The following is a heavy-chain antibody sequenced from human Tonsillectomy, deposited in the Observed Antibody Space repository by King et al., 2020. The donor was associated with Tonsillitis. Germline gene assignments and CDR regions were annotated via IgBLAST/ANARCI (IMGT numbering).Heavy chain of an antibody. Sequence: QLVQSGGGLVQPGGSLRLSCAASGFTFSSHWMHWVRQAPGKGLVWVSRINSDGSSTRYADSVKGRFTISRDNAKNTLYLQMNSLRAEDTAVYYCARELWELLPWFDPWGQGTLVTVSS. D-gene: IGHD1-26*01. V-gene: IGHV3-74*01. CDR2: INSDGSST. CDR3: ARELWELLPWFDP. J-gene: IGHJ5*02. CDR1: GFTFSSHW.